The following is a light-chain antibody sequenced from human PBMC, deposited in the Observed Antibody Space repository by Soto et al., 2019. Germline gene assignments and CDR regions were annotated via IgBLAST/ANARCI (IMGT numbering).Light chain of an antibody. J-gene: IGKJ1*01. CDR3: LHHNSYPWT. CDR2: AAS. V-gene: IGKV1-17*01. Sequence: DIKMTQSPSSLSASVGDRVTITCRASQGIRHDLGWYQQKPGKAPKRLIYAASSLQSGVPSRFSGRGSGTEFPLTIRSLQTGNLAHYYCLHHNSYPWTLGQGTKVEIK. CDR1: QGIRHD.